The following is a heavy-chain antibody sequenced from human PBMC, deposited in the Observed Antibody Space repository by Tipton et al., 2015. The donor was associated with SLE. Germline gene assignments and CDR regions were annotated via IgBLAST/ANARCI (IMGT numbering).Heavy chain of an antibody. CDR1: GFTFSNYG. V-gene: IGHV3-23*01. CDR2: ISGSGGST. D-gene: IGHD6-13*01. J-gene: IGHJ1*01. Sequence: SLRLSCAASGFTFSNYGMHWVRQAPGKGLEWVSAISGSGGSTYYADSVKGRFTISRDNSKNTLYLQMNSLRAEDTAVYYCAREGQQLVQGYFQHWGQGTLVTVSS. CDR3: AREGQQLVQGYFQH.